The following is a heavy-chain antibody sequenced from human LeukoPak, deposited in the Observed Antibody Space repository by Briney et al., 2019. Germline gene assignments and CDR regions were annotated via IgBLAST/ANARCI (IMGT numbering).Heavy chain of an antibody. CDR2: IYTSGTT. J-gene: IGHJ4*02. V-gene: IGHV4-59*10. CDR1: GGSFSGYY. CDR3: ARSLSAAGTWDYFDY. Sequence: PSETLSLTCAVYGGSFSGYYWSWIRQPAGKGLEWIGRIYTSGTTNYNPSLKSRVTMSLDTSKNQFSLELTSVTAADTAVYYCARSLSAAGTWDYFDYWGQGTLVTVST. D-gene: IGHD1-7*01.